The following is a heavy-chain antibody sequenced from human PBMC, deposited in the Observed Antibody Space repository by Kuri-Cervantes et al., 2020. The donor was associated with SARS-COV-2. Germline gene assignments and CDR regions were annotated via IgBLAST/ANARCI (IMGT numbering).Heavy chain of an antibody. Sequence: ASVKVSCKASGYTFTGYYMHWVRQAPGQGLEWMGWISAYNGNTNYAQKLQGRVTMTTDTSTSTAYMELRSLRSDDTAVYYCARASLTVDAFDIWGQGTMVTVSS. CDR1: GYTFTGYY. V-gene: IGHV1-18*04. CDR2: ISAYNGNT. D-gene: IGHD4/OR15-4a*01. J-gene: IGHJ3*02. CDR3: ARASLTVDAFDI.